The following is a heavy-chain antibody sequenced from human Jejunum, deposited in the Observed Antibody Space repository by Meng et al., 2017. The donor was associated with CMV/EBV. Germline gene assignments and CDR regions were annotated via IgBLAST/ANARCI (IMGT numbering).Heavy chain of an antibody. CDR2: ISSNGIST. CDR1: GFKFENYV. D-gene: IGHD3-3*01. Sequence: SGFKFENYVMYWVRQAPGKGLEYVSGISSNGISTDYADSVKGRFIITRDNSKKTLYLQMGGLRVDDTATYFCARDLTISGAAPAFWGQGTLVTVSS. V-gene: IGHV3-64*02. CDR3: ARDLTISGAAPAF. J-gene: IGHJ4*02.